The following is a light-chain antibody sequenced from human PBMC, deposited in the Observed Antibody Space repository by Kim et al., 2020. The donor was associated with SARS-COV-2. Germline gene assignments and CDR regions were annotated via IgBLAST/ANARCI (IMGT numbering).Light chain of an antibody. CDR3: MLSYTGALVV. J-gene: IGLJ2*01. V-gene: IGLV7-46*01. Sequence: GGTVTLPCGSRAGAVTLGHSPYWIQRKAGQVPKTLIHGPTYRNSGTPARFSGSLLGGKAALTLSGAQAEDEADYYCMLSYTGALVVFGGGTQLTVL. CDR1: AGAVTLGHS. CDR2: GPT.